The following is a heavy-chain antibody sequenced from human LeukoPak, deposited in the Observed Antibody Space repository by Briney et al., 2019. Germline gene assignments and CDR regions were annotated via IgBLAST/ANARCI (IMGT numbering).Heavy chain of an antibody. CDR2: ISSSSSTI. V-gene: IGHV3-48*01. CDR1: GFTFSSYS. Sequence: GGSLLLSCAASGFTFSSYSMNWVRQAPGKGLEWVSYISSSSSTIYYADSVKGRFTISRDNAKNSLYLQMNSLRAEDTALYYCAKDMRATVVTPDYWGQGTLVTVSS. J-gene: IGHJ4*02. D-gene: IGHD4-23*01. CDR3: AKDMRATVVTPDY.